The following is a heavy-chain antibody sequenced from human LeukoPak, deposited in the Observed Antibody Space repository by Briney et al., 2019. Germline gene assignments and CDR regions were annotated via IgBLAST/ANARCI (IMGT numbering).Heavy chain of an antibody. CDR1: GGSFSGYY. D-gene: IGHD3-3*01. Sequence: SETLSLTCAVYGGSFSGYYWSWIRQPPGKGLEWIGEINHSGSTNYNPSLKSRVTISVGTSKNQFSLKLSSVTAADTAVYYCARGRDYDFWSGYYTGPFDIWGQGTMVTVSS. V-gene: IGHV4-34*01. CDR2: INHSGST. CDR3: ARGRDYDFWSGYYTGPFDI. J-gene: IGHJ3*02.